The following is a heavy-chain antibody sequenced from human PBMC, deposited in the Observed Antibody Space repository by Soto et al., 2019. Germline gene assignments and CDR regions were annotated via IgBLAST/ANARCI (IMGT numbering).Heavy chain of an antibody. D-gene: IGHD2-2*01. J-gene: IGHJ4*02. Sequence: QVQLQESGPGLVKPSQTLSLTCTVSGGSISSGGYYWSWIRQHPGKGLEWIGYIYYSGSTYYNPSLKSRVTXAXDXXKNQFSPKLSSVTAADTAVYYCARGRTSSPTPGDYWGQGTLVTVSS. CDR3: ARGRTSSPTPGDY. CDR2: IYYSGST. V-gene: IGHV4-31*03. CDR1: GGSISSGGYY.